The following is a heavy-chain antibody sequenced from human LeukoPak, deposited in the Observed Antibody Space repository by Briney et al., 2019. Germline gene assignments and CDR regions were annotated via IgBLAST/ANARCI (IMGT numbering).Heavy chain of an antibody. CDR2: IYYSGST. J-gene: IGHJ5*02. CDR3: ARVAKGRTGVSWFDP. Sequence: SKTLSLTCAVSGGSISSGGYYWSWIRQHPGKGLEWIGYIYYSGSTYYNPSLKSRVTISVDTSKNQFSLKLSSVTAADTAVYYCARVAKGRTGVSWFDPWGQGTLVTVSS. V-gene: IGHV4-31*11. CDR1: GGSISSGGYY.